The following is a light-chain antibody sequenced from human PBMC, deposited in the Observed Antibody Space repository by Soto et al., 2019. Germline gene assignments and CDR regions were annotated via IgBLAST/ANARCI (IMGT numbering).Light chain of an antibody. CDR2: GAS. CDR3: QQLTDWPPQWT. J-gene: IGKJ1*01. V-gene: IGKV3-11*01. CDR1: QRISRTY. Sequence: EIVLTQSPGYLSLSPGERATLSCRASQRISRTYLAWYQQKPGQAPRVLMTGASNRATGIPDRFSGSGSGTDFTLTISSLEPEDFAVYYCQQLTDWPPQWTFGQGTKV.